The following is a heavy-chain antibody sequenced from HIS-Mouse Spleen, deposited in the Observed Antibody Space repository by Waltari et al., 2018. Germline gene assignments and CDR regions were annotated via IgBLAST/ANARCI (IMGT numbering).Heavy chain of an antibody. V-gene: IGHV4-39*07. CDR1: GGSISSSSYY. D-gene: IGHD6-13*01. Sequence: QLQLQESGPGLVKPSETLSLTCTVSGGSISSSSYYWGWIRQPPGKGLEWIGSIYYSGSTNYTPSLKSRVTISVDTSKNRFSLKLSFVTAADTAVYYCAREIPYSSSWYDWYFDLWGRGTLVTVSS. CDR2: IYYSGST. J-gene: IGHJ2*01. CDR3: AREIPYSSSWYDWYFDL.